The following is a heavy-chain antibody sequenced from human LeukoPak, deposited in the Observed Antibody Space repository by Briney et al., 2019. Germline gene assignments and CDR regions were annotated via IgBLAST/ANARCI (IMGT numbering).Heavy chain of an antibody. V-gene: IGHV4-39*01. CDR1: GGSINSHSYY. D-gene: IGHD5-24*01. Sequence: PSETLSLTCTVSGGSINSHSYYWGWIRQSPGKGLEWIGSVYYDGTSYSNPSLTSRAAVFVDTSRDEFSLDLSFVTAADTAVYYCVRHMSTNTGYFDSCGQGTLVSVSS. J-gene: IGHJ4*02. CDR3: VRHMSTNTGYFDS. CDR2: VYYDGTS.